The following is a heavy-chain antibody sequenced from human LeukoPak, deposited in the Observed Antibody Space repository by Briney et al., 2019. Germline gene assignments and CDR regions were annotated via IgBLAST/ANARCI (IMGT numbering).Heavy chain of an antibody. D-gene: IGHD3-3*01. Sequence: SETLSLTCTVSGGSISGSTYYWGWIRQPPGKGLEWIGSVYYSGSTYYNSSLKSRITISVDTSRKHFSLKLSSVTAADTAVYYCARDPGITIFGVVVRGDWFDPWGQGTLVTVSS. CDR1: GGSISGSTYY. CDR3: ARDPGITIFGVVVRGDWFDP. J-gene: IGHJ5*02. CDR2: VYYSGST. V-gene: IGHV4-39*02.